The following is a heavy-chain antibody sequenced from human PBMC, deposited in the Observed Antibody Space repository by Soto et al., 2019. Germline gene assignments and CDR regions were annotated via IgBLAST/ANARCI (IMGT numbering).Heavy chain of an antibody. J-gene: IGHJ6*02. CDR1: GGSISSYY. Sequence: KTSETLSLTCTVSGGSISSYYWSWIRQPPGKGLEWIGYIYYSGSTNYNPSLKSRVTISVDTSKNQFSLKLSSVTAADTAVYYCARTTVTPDYYYYGMDVWGQGTTVTVSS. V-gene: IGHV4-59*01. D-gene: IGHD4-4*01. CDR3: ARTTVTPDYYYYGMDV. CDR2: IYYSGST.